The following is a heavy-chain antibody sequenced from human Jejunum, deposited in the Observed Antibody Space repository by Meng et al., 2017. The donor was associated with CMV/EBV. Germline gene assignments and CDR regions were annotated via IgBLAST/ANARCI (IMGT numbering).Heavy chain of an antibody. V-gene: IGHV3-21*01. CDR1: GFTFSSYA. J-gene: IGHJ6*02. D-gene: IGHD1-1*01. CDR2: IGSSGRTI. Sequence: SGFTFSSYAMNWVRQAPGKGLEWVSFIGSSGRTIYFADSVKDRFTISRDNAKNPLYLQMNSLRAEDTAVYYCARDKRRYYYGMDVWGQGTTVTVSS. CDR3: ARDKRRYYYGMDV.